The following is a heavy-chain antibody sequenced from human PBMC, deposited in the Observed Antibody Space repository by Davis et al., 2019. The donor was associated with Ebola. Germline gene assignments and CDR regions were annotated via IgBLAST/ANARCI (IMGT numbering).Heavy chain of an antibody. J-gene: IGHJ6*02. Sequence: AASVKVSCKASGGTFSSNAISWVRQAPGQGLEWMGGIIPIFGTANYAQKLQGRVTITADESTSTAYMELSSLRSEDSAVFYCARELLDYSKNKLYYYYGMDVWGQGTTVTVSS. V-gene: IGHV1-69*13. CDR2: IIPIFGTA. CDR1: GGTFSSNA. D-gene: IGHD4-11*01. CDR3: ARELLDYSKNKLYYYYGMDV.